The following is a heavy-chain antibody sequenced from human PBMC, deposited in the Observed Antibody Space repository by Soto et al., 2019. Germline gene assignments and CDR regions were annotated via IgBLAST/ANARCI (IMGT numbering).Heavy chain of an antibody. CDR3: AREGIAARIPTA. V-gene: IGHV1-2*02. CDR1: GYTFTGYY. J-gene: IGHJ5*02. CDR2: INPNGGGT. Sequence: QVQVVQSGAEVKKPGASVKVSCKASGYTFTGYYLHWVRQAPGQGLEWLGWINPNGGGTNYAQDFQGRITMTRDASINTAYLEVPRLRSEDTAVYYCAREGIAARIPTAWGKGTLVTVSS. D-gene: IGHD6-6*01.